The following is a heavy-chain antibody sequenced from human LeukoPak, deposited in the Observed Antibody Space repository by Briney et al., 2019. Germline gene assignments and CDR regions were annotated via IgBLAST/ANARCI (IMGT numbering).Heavy chain of an antibody. CDR1: GGSFSGYY. J-gene: IGHJ4*02. CDR3: ARGGAYYDILTGYKDGHFGY. D-gene: IGHD3-9*01. Sequence: SETLSLTCAVYGGSFSGYYWSWIRQPPGKGLEWIGEINHSGSTNYNPSLKSRVTISVDTSKNQFSLKLSSVTAADTAVYYCARGGAYYDILTGYKDGHFGYWGQGTLVTVSS. CDR2: INHSGST. V-gene: IGHV4-34*01.